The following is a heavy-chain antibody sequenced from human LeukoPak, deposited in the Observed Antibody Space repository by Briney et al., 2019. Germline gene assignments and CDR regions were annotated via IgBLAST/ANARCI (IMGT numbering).Heavy chain of an antibody. CDR1: GFTLSGSA. D-gene: IGHD3-10*01. CDR3: TRPVWFGEFSGYYGMDV. J-gene: IGHJ6*02. Sequence: GGSLKLSCAASGFTLSGSAIHWVRQASGKGLEWVGRIRSKTNNYATAFAASVKGRFTISRDDSKNTAYLQMNSLKTEDTAVYYCTRPVWFGEFSGYYGMDVWGQGTTVTVSS. V-gene: IGHV3-73*01. CDR2: IRSKTNNYAT.